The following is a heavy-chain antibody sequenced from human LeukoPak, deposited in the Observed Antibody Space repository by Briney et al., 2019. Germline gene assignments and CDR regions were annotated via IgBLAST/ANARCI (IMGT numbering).Heavy chain of an antibody. D-gene: IGHD4-17*01. CDR2: IYYSGST. J-gene: IGHJ4*02. Sequence: SETLSLTCTVSGGSISGSSYYWGWIRQPPGKGLEWIGSIYYSGSTYYNPSLKSRVTISVDTSKNQFSLKLSSVTAADTAVYYCASFDYGADRGFDYWGQGTLVTVSS. V-gene: IGHV4-39*01. CDR3: ASFDYGADRGFDY. CDR1: GGSISGSSYY.